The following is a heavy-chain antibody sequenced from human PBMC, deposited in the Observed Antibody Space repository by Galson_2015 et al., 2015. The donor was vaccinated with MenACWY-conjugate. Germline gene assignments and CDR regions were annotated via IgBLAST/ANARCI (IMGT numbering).Heavy chain of an antibody. J-gene: IGHJ4*02. D-gene: IGHD2-2*01. CDR2: ISSDGSST. CDR3: AVYCSSARCYGASGSY. CDR1: GFTFSSYG. Sequence: SLRLSCAASGFTFSSYGMHWVRQAPGKGLEWVSVISSDGSSTSYADSVKGRFTISRDNTKNTLYLQMNSLRAEDTAVYYCAVYCSSARCYGASGSYWGQGTLVLVPS. V-gene: IGHV3-74*01.